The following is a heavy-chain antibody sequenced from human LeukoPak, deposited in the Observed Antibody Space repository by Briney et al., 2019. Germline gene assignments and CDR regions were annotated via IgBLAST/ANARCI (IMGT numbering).Heavy chain of an antibody. CDR1: GFTFDDYA. CDR2: ISWNSGSI. J-gene: IGHJ4*02. CDR3: AKGLYGSGSYFDY. V-gene: IGHV3-9*01. D-gene: IGHD3-10*01. Sequence: GGSLRLSCAASGFTFDDYAMHWVRQAPGKGLEWVSGISWNSGSIGYADSVKGRFTISRDNAKNSLYLQMNSLRAEDTALYYCAKGLYGSGSYFDYWGQGTLVTVSS.